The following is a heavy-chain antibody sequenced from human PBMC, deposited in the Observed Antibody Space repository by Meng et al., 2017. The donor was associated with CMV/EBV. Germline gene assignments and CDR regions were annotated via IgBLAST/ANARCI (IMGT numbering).Heavy chain of an antibody. CDR1: GGSISSYY. Sequence: QLQRQASAPGRVKPSETLALTCTASGGSISSYYWSWIRQPAGKGLEWIGRIYTSGSTNYNPSLKSRVTMSVDTSKNQFSLKLSSVTAADTAVYYCARESYYRYVIDYWGQGTLVTISS. CDR3: ARESYYRYVIDY. D-gene: IGHD2-21*01. J-gene: IGHJ4*02. V-gene: IGHV4-4*07. CDR2: IYTSGST.